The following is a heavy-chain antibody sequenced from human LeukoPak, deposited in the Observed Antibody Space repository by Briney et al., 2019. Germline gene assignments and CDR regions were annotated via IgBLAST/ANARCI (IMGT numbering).Heavy chain of an antibody. J-gene: IGHJ4*02. V-gene: IGHV3-23*01. CDR1: GLTFSSYA. CDR2: ISGSGGTT. CDR3: AKDFRIGYSAHFDY. D-gene: IGHD2-21*01. Sequence: GGSLRLSCAASGLTFSSYAMSWVRQAPGKGLEWVSTISGSGGTTYYADSVKGRFSISRDNSKNTLYLQMDSLRGEDTAVYYCAKDFRIGYSAHFDYWGQGALVTVSS.